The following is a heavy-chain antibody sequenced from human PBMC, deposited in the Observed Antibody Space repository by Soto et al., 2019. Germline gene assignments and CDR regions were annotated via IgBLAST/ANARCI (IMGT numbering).Heavy chain of an antibody. CDR2: INHSGST. CDR1: GGSFSGYY. Sequence: PSETLSLTCAVYGGSFSGYYWSWIRQPPGKGLEWIGEINHSGSTNYNPSLKSRVTISVDTSKNQFSLKLSSVTAADTAVYYCAREEYQLDYWGQGTLVTVSS. CDR3: AREEYQLDY. D-gene: IGHD2-2*01. V-gene: IGHV4-34*01. J-gene: IGHJ4*02.